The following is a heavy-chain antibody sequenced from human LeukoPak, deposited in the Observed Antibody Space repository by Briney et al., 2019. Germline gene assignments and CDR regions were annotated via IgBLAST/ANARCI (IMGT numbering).Heavy chain of an antibody. CDR1: GFTFNSYA. D-gene: IGHD4-11*01. V-gene: IGHV3-23*01. Sequence: GGSLRLSCAASGFTFNSYAMSWVRQAPGKGLEWVSGISGSGGSTYYADSVKGRFTISRDSSKNTLYLQMNSLRAEDTAVYYCAKQTTVTTELDYWGQGTLVTVSS. J-gene: IGHJ4*02. CDR2: ISGSGGST. CDR3: AKQTTVTTELDY.